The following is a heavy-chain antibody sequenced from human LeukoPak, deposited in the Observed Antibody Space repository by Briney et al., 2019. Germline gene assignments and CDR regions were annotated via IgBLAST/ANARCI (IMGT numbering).Heavy chain of an antibody. CDR2: IRSKAYGGTT. CDR3: TRDFNYGSGSYSSYYGMDV. CDR1: GFTFGDYA. J-gene: IGHJ6*02. V-gene: IGHV3-49*03. D-gene: IGHD3-10*01. Sequence: GGCLRLACTAAGFTFGDYAMSRFRQAPGKGLEWVGFIRSKAYGGTTEYAASVKGRFTISRDDSKSIAYLQMNSLKTEDTAVYYCTRDFNYGSGSYSSYYGMDVWGQGTTVTVSS.